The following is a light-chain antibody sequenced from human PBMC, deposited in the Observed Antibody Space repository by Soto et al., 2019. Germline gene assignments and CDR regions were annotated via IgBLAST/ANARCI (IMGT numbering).Light chain of an antibody. Sequence: EIVMTQSPGTLSLSPGEGATLSCRASQSVSSSYLAWYQQKPGQAPRLLIYGASSRATGIPDRFSGSGSGTDFTLAINRLEPEDSAVYYCQQYYSSPRTFGRGTKVDIK. CDR1: QSVSSSY. CDR2: GAS. V-gene: IGKV3-20*01. CDR3: QQYYSSPRT. J-gene: IGKJ1*01.